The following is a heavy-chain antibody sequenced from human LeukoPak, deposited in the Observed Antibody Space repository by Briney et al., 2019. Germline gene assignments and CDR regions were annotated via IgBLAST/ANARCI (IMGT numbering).Heavy chain of an antibody. D-gene: IGHD1-26*01. J-gene: IGHJ4*02. CDR1: GYTFTSYY. Sequence: ASVKVSCKASGYTFTSYYMHWVRQAPGQGLEWMGIVNPSGGSTSYAQKFQGRVTMTRDTSTSTVYMELSSLTSEDTAVYYCARVYSGSYWFDYWGQGTLVTVSS. CDR2: VNPSGGST. V-gene: IGHV1-46*01. CDR3: ARVYSGSYWFDY.